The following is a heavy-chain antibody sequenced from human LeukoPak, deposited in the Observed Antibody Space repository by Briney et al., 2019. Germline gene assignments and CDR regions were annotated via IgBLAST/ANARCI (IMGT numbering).Heavy chain of an antibody. J-gene: IGHJ4*02. CDR1: GFTFSSYR. CDR2: IRYDGSNK. D-gene: IGHD2-2*01. Sequence: GGSLRLSCAASGFTFSSYRMHWVRQAPGKGLEWVAFIRYDGSNKYYADSVKGRFTISRDNSKNTLYLQMNSLRAEDTAVYFVVVPAAPFDYWGQGTLVTVSS. CDR3: VVPAAPFDY. V-gene: IGHV3-30*02.